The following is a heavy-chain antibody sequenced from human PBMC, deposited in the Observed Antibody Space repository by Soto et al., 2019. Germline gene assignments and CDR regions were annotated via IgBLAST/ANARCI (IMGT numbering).Heavy chain of an antibody. D-gene: IGHD3-9*01. CDR3: AKDGERSVRYFDWSPGFDP. CDR1: GFTFSSYA. Sequence: GGSLRLSRAASGFTFSSYAMSWVRQAPGKGLEWVSAISGSGGSTYYADSVKGRFTISRDNSKNTLYLQMNSLRAEDTAVYYCAKDGERSVRYFDWSPGFDPWGQGTLVTVSS. V-gene: IGHV3-23*01. CDR2: ISGSGGST. J-gene: IGHJ5*02.